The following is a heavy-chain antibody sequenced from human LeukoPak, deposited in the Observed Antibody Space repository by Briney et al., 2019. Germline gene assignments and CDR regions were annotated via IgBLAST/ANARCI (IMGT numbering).Heavy chain of an antibody. CDR3: ARHHRCGGGSCYYARGPYYFDY. Sequence: PSETLSLTCTVSGGSISSSSYYWGWIRQPPGKGLGWIGSIYYSGSTYYNPSLKSRVTISVDTSKNQFSLKLSSVTAADTAVYYCARHHRCGGGSCYYARGPYYFDYWGQGTLVTVSS. D-gene: IGHD2-15*01. CDR1: GGSISSSSYY. CDR2: IYYSGST. J-gene: IGHJ4*02. V-gene: IGHV4-39*01.